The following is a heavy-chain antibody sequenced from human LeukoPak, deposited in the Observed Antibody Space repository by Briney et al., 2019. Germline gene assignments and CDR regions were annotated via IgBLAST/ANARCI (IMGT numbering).Heavy chain of an antibody. CDR2: INQDGSEK. CDR3: ARAPRSGSYYSWFDP. D-gene: IGHD1-26*01. V-gene: IGHV3-7*01. Sequence: PGGSLRLSCAASGFTFSSHWMSWVRQAPGKGLEWVANINQDGSEKYYVDSVKGRFTISRDNAKNSLSLQMNSLRAEDTAVYYCARAPRSGSYYSWFDPWGQGTLVTVSS. J-gene: IGHJ5*02. CDR1: GFTFSSHW.